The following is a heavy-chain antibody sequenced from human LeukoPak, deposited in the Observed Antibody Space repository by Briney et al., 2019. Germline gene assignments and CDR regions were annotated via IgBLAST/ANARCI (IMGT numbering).Heavy chain of an antibody. V-gene: IGHV3-30*02. CDR1: GFTFNNFG. J-gene: IGHJ4*02. Sequence: GGSLRLSCGASGFTFNNFGMHWARQAPGKGLEWVAFIRYDGTNEFYADSVKGRFTISRDNSDNTLYLQMNSLRAEDTAVYYCAKGGYNWGGETLLDYWGQGTLVTVSS. CDR2: IRYDGTNE. D-gene: IGHD2-21*01. CDR3: AKGGYNWGGETLLDY.